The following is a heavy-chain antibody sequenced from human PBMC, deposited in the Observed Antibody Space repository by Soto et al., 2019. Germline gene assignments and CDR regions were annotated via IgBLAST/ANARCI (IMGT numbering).Heavy chain of an antibody. J-gene: IGHJ4*02. V-gene: IGHV3-23*01. CDR2: ISGSGGST. Sequence: EVQLLESGGGLVQPGGSLRLSCAASGFTFSSYAMSWVRQAPGKGLEWVSAISGSGGSTYYADSVKGRFTISRDNSKNTLYLQMNSLRAEHTAVYYCAKSPLVVVAAFDYWGQGTLVTVSS. D-gene: IGHD2-15*01. CDR3: AKSPLVVVAAFDY. CDR1: GFTFSSYA.